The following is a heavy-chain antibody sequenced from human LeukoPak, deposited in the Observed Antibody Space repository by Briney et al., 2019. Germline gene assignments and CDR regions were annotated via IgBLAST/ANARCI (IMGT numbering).Heavy chain of an antibody. Sequence: GGSLRLSCAASGFPFSNYAMTWVRQAPGRGLEWVSVISGGGTATYYADSVKGRLTISRDNSKNTLHLQMNSPRADDTAIYYCVKGGRTNSPLGYWGQGTLVTVSS. V-gene: IGHV3-23*01. CDR3: VKGGRTNSPLGY. D-gene: IGHD1-14*01. CDR2: ISGGGTAT. CDR1: GFPFSNYA. J-gene: IGHJ4*02.